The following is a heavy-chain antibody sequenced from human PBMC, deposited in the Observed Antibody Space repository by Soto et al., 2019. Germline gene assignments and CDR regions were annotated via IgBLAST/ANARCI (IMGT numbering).Heavy chain of an antibody. CDR2: IDHDGIGT. D-gene: IGHD2-8*01. CDR1: GFTFSNYW. J-gene: IGHJ4*01. Sequence: GGSLRLSCAASGFTFSNYWMHWVRQVPGRGLVWVSHIDHDGIGTSYADSVKGRFTISRDNAKNMVYLEMNSLRVEDTAVYYCGGVFEYWRHRTLVTVSS. V-gene: IGHV3-74*01. CDR3: GGVFEY.